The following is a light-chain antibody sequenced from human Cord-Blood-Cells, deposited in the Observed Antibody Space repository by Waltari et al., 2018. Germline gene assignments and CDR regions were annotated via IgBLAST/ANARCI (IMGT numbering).Light chain of an antibody. J-gene: IGLJ1*01. V-gene: IGLV2-14*01. Sequence: QSALTQPASVSGSPGQSITISCTGTSSDVGGYNSVSWYQQHPGKAPKLMIYDVSNRPSGVSNRFSGSKSGNTASLTISGFQAEDEADYYCSSYTSSSTLDVFGTGTKVTVL. CDR1: SSDVGGYNS. CDR3: SSYTSSSTLDV. CDR2: DVS.